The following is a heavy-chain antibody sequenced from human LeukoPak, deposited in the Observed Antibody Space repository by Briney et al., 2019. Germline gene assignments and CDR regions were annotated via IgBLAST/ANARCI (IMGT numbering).Heavy chain of an antibody. CDR3: AKIGGFWSGSGAFDI. CDR2: IRYDGSNK. J-gene: IGHJ3*02. Sequence: PGGSLRLSCAASGFTFSSYGMHWVRQAPGKGLEWVAFIRYDGSNKCYADSVKGRFTISRDNSKNTLYLQMNSLRAEDTAVYYCAKIGGFWSGSGAFDIWGQGTMVTVSS. D-gene: IGHD3-3*01. V-gene: IGHV3-30*02. CDR1: GFTFSSYG.